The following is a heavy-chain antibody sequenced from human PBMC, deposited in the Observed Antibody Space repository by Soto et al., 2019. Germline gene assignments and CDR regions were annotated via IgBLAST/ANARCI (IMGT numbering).Heavy chain of an antibody. J-gene: IGHJ5*02. D-gene: IGHD3-3*01. V-gene: IGHV3-48*02. CDR2: ISSSSSTI. CDR3: ARVIWSGHLTSDL. CDR1: GFTFSSNS. Sequence: EVQVVESGGGLVQPGGSLRLSCAASGFTFSSNSMNWVRQAPGKGLEWISYISSSSSTIYADSVKGRFTISRDNSKNSLYLQMTSLRDEDTAVYYCARVIWSGHLTSDLWGQGTRVNVSS.